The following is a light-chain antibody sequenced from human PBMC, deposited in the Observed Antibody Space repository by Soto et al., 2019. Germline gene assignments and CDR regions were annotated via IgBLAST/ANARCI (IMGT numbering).Light chain of an antibody. J-gene: IGKJ4*01. Sequence: DIQMTQSPSSLSASVGDRVTITCRASQGIRNDLGWYQQKPGKAPKRLIYAASSLQSGVPSRFSGSGSGTEFTLAISSLQPDDFATYYCQQYNGYSSVTFGGGTKVDIK. V-gene: IGKV1-17*01. CDR2: AAS. CDR3: QQYNGYSSVT. CDR1: QGIRND.